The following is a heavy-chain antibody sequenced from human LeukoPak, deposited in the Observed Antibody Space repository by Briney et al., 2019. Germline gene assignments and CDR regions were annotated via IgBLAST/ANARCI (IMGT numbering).Heavy chain of an antibody. J-gene: IGHJ4*02. CDR1: GYTFTSYY. Sequence: ASVKVSCKASGYTFTSYYMHWVRQAPGQGLGWMGIINPSGGSTSYAQKFQGRVTMTRDTSTSTVYMELSSLRSEDTAVYYCARVDPPLGYCSGGRCYSYFDYWGQGTLVTVSS. CDR2: INPSGGST. D-gene: IGHD2-15*01. CDR3: ARVDPPLGYCSGGRCYSYFDY. V-gene: IGHV1-46*01.